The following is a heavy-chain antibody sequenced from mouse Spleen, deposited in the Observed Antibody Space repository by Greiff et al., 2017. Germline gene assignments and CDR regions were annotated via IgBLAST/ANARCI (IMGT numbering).Heavy chain of an antibody. Sequence: EVKLVESGGGLVKLGGSLKLSCAASGFTFSSYAMSWVRQTPEKRLEWVATISSGGGNTYYPDSVKGRFTISRDNAKNTLYLQMSSLKSEDTAMYYCARQGGNYPFAYWGQGTLVTVSA. J-gene: IGHJ3*01. V-gene: IGHV5-9*04. CDR3: ARQGGNYPFAY. CDR2: ISSGGGNT. D-gene: IGHD2-1*01. CDR1: GFTFSSYA.